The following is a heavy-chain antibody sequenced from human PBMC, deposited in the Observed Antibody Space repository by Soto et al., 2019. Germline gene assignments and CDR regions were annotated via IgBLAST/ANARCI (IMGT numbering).Heavy chain of an antibody. J-gene: IGHJ5*02. Sequence: QVQLQESGPRLVKPSQTLSLTCTVSGDSIGSGDYYWTWIRQPPGKGLEWNGDIYYIGTTFYNPSLESRVNIAVDTSKNQFSLRVTSVTAADTAVYYCARGSTYYGFVTWGKGTLITVSS. CDR3: ARGSTYYGFVT. CDR2: IYYIGTT. CDR1: GDSIGSGDYY. D-gene: IGHD3-10*01. V-gene: IGHV4-30-4*01.